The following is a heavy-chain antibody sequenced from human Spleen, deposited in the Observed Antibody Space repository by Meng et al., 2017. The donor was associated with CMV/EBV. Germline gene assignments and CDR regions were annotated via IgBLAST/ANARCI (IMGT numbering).Heavy chain of an antibody. Sequence: GGSLRLSCAASGFTFSSYAMSWVRQAPGKGLEWVSAISGSGGSTYYADSVKGRLTISRDNSKNTLYLQMNSLRAEDTAVYYCARSDYDFWSGSRGYYYGMDVWGQGTTVTVSS. CDR3: ARSDYDFWSGSRGYYYGMDV. J-gene: IGHJ6*02. CDR1: GFTFSSYA. D-gene: IGHD3-3*01. CDR2: ISGSGGST. V-gene: IGHV3-23*01.